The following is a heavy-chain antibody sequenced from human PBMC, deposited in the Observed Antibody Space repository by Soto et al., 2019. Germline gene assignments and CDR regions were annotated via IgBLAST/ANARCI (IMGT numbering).Heavy chain of an antibody. V-gene: IGHV4-31*02. CDR2: IYYSGST. D-gene: IGHD3-22*01. Sequence: SETLSLTCTVSGGSIGSGGYYWSWIRQHPGKGLEWIGYIYYSGSTYYNPSLKSRVTISVDTSKNQFSLKLSSVTAADTAVYYCARALYYEPHATYYFDYWGQGTLVTVSS. J-gene: IGHJ4*02. CDR3: ARALYYEPHATYYFDY. CDR1: GGSIGSGGYY.